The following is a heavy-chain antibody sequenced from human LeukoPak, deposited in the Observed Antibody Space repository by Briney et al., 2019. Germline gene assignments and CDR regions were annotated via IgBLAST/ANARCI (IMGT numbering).Heavy chain of an antibody. D-gene: IGHD1-26*01. CDR2: ISYDGSNK. Sequence: PGGSLRLSCAASGFTFSSYGMHWVRQAPGKGLEWVAVISYDGSNKYYADSVKGRFTISRDNSKNTLYPQMNSLRAEDTAVYYCAKSGDEDYWGQGTLVTVSS. V-gene: IGHV3-30*18. J-gene: IGHJ4*02. CDR3: AKSGDEDY. CDR1: GFTFSSYG.